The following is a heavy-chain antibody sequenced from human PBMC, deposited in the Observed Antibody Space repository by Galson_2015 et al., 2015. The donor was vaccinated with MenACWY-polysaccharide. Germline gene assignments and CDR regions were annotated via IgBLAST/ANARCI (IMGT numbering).Heavy chain of an antibody. V-gene: IGHV3-30*12. D-gene: IGHD4-11*01. Sequence: SVMISCEASGRRFRSSGINWVRQAPGDGLEWVAAINTYSYITAYVEIVRGRVAMPTDHSKKTGFLELSSLRAEDTAIYYCAREDSRIAFLVFDIWGRGTMVTVSS. CDR2: INTYSYIT. J-gene: IGHJ3*02. CDR1: GRRFRSSG. CDR3: AREDSRIAFLVFDI.